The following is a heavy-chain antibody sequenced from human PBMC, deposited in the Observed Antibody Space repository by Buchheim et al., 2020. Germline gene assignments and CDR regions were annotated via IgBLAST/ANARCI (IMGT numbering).Heavy chain of an antibody. CDR3: AREIIAVGGFYFDY. Sequence: QVQLQESGPGLVKPSETLSLPCTVSGGSISSYYCSWIRQPPGKGLEWIGYIYYSGSTNYNPSLKSRVTISVDTSKNQFSLKLSSVTAADTAVYYCAREIIAVGGFYFDYWGQGTL. V-gene: IGHV4-59*12. D-gene: IGHD6-19*01. CDR1: GGSISSYY. J-gene: IGHJ4*02. CDR2: IYYSGST.